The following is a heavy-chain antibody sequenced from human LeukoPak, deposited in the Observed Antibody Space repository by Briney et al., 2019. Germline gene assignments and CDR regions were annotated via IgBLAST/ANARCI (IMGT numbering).Heavy chain of an antibody. V-gene: IGHV1-46*01. Sequence: ASVKVSCKASGYTFTSYYMHWVRQAPGPGLEWMGIINPSGGGTNHAQNFQGRVTMTRDTSTSTVYMELSSLRSEDTAMYYCARDNSRNSNDYWGQGTLVTVPS. J-gene: IGHJ4*02. CDR3: ARDNSRNSNDY. D-gene: IGHD1-20*01. CDR2: INPSGGGT. CDR1: GYTFTSYY.